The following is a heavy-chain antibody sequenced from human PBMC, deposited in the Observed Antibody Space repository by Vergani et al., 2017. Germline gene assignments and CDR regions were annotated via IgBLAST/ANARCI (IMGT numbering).Heavy chain of an antibody. CDR2: IYYSGST. CDR1: GASIRSSNYY. CDR3: ARHSXVEWLVKLGWIDP. V-gene: IGHV4-39*01. D-gene: IGHD6-19*01. J-gene: IGHJ5*02. Sequence: QLQLQESGPGLVKPSATLALTCSVSGASIRSSNYYWGWIRQPPGKGLEWLASIYYSGSTYYTPSLKSRFTISVDTSKNQFSLELSSVTAADTAVYFCARHSXVEWLVKLGWIDPWGQGILVTVSS.